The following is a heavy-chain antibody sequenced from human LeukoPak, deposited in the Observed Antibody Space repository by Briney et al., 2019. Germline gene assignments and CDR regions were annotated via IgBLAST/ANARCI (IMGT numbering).Heavy chain of an antibody. CDR1: GGSTSSYY. D-gene: IGHD3-22*01. Sequence: SETLSLTCTVSGGSTSSYYWSWIRQHPGKGLEWIGYIYYSGSTYYNPSLKSRVTISVDTSKNQFSLKLSSVTAADTAVYYCARGVYDSSGYYYANDYWGQGTLVTVSS. V-gene: IGHV4-59*06. J-gene: IGHJ4*02. CDR2: IYYSGST. CDR3: ARGVYDSSGYYYANDY.